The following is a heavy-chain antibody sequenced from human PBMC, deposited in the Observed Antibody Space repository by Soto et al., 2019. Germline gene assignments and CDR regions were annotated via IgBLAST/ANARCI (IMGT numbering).Heavy chain of an antibody. Sequence: SETLSLTCAVYGGSFSGYYWSWTRQPPGKGLEWIGEINHSGSTNYNPSLKSRVTISVDTSKNQFSLKLSSVTAADTAVYYCARSSGRTMVRGVRPFDYWGQGTLVTVSS. CDR3: ARSSGRTMVRGVRPFDY. V-gene: IGHV4-34*01. D-gene: IGHD3-10*01. CDR1: GGSFSGYY. J-gene: IGHJ4*02. CDR2: INHSGST.